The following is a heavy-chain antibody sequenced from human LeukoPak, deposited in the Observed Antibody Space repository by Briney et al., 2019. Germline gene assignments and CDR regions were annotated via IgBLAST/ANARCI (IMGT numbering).Heavy chain of an antibody. Sequence: AGGSLRLSCAASGFTFSGSWMSWVRQAPGKGLEWVANVKDDGSMDYYVDSVKGRFTISRDNAKNSLYLQMNSLRPEDTAVYYCARDSAGWEHWGPGTLVTVSS. D-gene: IGHD3-9*01. J-gene: IGHJ1*01. CDR2: VKDDGSMD. CDR1: GFTFSGSW. CDR3: ARDSAGWEH. V-gene: IGHV3-7*01.